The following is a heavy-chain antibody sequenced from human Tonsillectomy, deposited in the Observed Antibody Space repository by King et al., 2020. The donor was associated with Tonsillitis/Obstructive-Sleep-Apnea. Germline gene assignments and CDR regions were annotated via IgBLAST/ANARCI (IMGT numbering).Heavy chain of an antibody. CDR2: ISYNGNNK. CDR1: GFTFSRYA. D-gene: IGHD5/OR15-5a*01. CDR3: STMADAFDF. Sequence: VQLVASGGGVVQPGRSLRLSCAASGFTFSRYAVHWVRQAPGKGLEWVAVISYNGNNKYYADSVKGRFTISRDNSKNTLYLQMNTLSAEDTAVYYCSTMADAFDFWGQGTMVTVSS. J-gene: IGHJ3*01. V-gene: IGHV3-30*04.